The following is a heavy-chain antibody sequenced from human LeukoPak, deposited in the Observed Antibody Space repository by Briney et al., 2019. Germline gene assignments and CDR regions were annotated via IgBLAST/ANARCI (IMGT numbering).Heavy chain of an antibody. CDR2: LYTSGST. J-gene: IGHJ4*02. CDR1: GGSISSGNYY. Sequence: PSQTLSLTCTVSGGSISSGNYYWGWIRQPPGNGRKWIGRLYTSGSTNYNPTLKSRVTISVDTSKNQFYLKLSCVTADDTAVYYCARGSRYLLDRDYWGQGTLVTVSS. D-gene: IGHD3-22*01. CDR3: ARGSRYLLDRDY. V-gene: IGHV4-61*02.